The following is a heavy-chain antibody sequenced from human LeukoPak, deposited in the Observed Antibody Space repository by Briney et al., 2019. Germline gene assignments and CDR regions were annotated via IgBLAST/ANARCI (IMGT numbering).Heavy chain of an antibody. CDR2: INHSGST. D-gene: IGHD3-22*01. J-gene: IGHJ4*02. CDR3: ASSRYYYDSSGYFHREFDY. CDR1: GGSFSGYY. V-gene: IGHV4-34*01. Sequence: SETLSLTCAVYGGSFSGYYWSWIRQPPGKGLDWIGEINHSGSTNYNPSLKSRVTISVDTSKNQFSLKLSSVTAADTAVYYCASSRYYYDSSGYFHREFDYWGQGTLVTVSS.